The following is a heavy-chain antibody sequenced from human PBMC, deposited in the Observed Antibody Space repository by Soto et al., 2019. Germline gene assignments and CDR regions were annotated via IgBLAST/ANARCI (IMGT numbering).Heavy chain of an antibody. CDR2: ISGSGGST. Sequence: GGSLRLSCAASGFTFSSYAMSWVRQAPGKGLEWVSAISGSGGSTYYADSVKGRFTISRDNSKNTLYLQMNSLRAEDTAVYYCAKIHTYSTELLWFGELREYYFDYWGQGTLVTVSS. CDR1: GFTFSSYA. J-gene: IGHJ4*02. D-gene: IGHD3-10*01. CDR3: AKIHTYSTELLWFGELREYYFDY. V-gene: IGHV3-23*01.